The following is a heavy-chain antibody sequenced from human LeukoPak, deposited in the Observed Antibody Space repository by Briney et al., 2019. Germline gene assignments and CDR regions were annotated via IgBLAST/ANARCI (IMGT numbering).Heavy chain of an antibody. CDR1: GDSITSYF. J-gene: IGHJ4*02. CDR3: ARRGGIAAAASTSVDY. D-gene: IGHD6-13*01. CDR2: VFYIGST. Sequence: PSETLSLTCTVSGDSITSYFWSWIRQPPGKGLEWIGYVFYIGSTNYNPSLKSRVTLSVDTSKNQFSLKLSSVTAADTAVYYCARRGGIAAAASTSVDYWGQGTLVTVSS. V-gene: IGHV4-59*12.